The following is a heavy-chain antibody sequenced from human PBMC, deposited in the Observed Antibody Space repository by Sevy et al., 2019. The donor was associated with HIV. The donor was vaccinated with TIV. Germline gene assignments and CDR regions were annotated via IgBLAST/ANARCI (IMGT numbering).Heavy chain of an antibody. D-gene: IGHD5-18*01. Sequence: GGSLRLSCGASGFIFSNNAMNWVRQAPGKGPEWVSGVESGGSTYYADSVKGRFTISRDNSKNMLFLQMSSLRAEDTAIYYCATGDTAMTTDLDYWGLGTLVTVSA. CDR3: ATGDTAMTTDLDY. J-gene: IGHJ4*02. CDR1: GFIFSNNA. V-gene: IGHV3-23*01. CDR2: VESGGST.